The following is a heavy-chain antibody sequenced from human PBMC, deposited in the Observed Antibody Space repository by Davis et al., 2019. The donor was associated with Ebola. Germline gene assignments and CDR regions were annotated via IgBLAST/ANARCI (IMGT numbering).Heavy chain of an antibody. Sequence: AASVKVSCKASGFTLTNYAIHWVRQAPGQRLEWMGWVHGGNGNTKYLQRFQGRVTITTDTSASTVYLDLTSLRSDDTAVFYCARASFGYNSGWYADYWGPGSLVTVSS. CDR1: GFTLTNYA. J-gene: IGHJ4*02. V-gene: IGHV1-3*01. CDR2: VHGGNGNT. CDR3: ARASFGYNSGWYADY. D-gene: IGHD6-19*01.